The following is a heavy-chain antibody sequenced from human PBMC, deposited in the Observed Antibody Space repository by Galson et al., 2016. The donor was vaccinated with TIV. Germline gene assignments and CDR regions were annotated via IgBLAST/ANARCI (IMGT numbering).Heavy chain of an antibody. V-gene: IGHV1-2*02. CDR2: INPKSGGA. D-gene: IGHD3-22*01. Sequence: SVKVSCKASGYIFMDYYIHWVRQAPGQGLEWLGWINPKSGGAIFAQKFQGRVTLTSDTSISTAYMDLSWLTFDDTAVYYCARDDGSTSGSDYWGQGTLVTVSS. J-gene: IGHJ4*02. CDR3: ARDDGSTSGSDY. CDR1: GYIFMDYY.